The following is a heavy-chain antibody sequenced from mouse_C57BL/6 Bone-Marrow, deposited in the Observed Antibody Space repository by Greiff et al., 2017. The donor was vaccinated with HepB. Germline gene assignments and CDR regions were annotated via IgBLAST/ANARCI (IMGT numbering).Heavy chain of an antibody. D-gene: IGHD1-1*01. CDR2: IWRGGST. V-gene: IGHV2-5*01. CDR3: AKKAHYYGSSPSYAMDY. Sequence: QVQLQQSGPGLVQPSQSLSITCTVSGFSLTSYGVPWVRQSPGKGLEWLGVIWRGGSTDYNAAFMSRLSITKDNSKSQVFFKMNSLQADDTAIYYCAKKAHYYGSSPSYAMDYWGQGTSVTVSS. J-gene: IGHJ4*01. CDR1: GFSLTSYG.